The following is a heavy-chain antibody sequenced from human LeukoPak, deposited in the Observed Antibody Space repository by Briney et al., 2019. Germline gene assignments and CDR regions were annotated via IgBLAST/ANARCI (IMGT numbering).Heavy chain of an antibody. D-gene: IGHD2-2*01. CDR1: GYTFASYG. CDR3: ARTCSSTSCPTPNWFDP. CDR2: ISAYNGNT. J-gene: IGHJ5*02. V-gene: IGHV1-18*01. Sequence: ASVKVSCKASGYTFASYGISWVRQAPGPGLEWMGWISAYNGNTNYAQKLQGRVTMTTDTSTSTAYMELRSLRSDDTAVYYCARTCSSTSCPTPNWFDPWGQGTLVTVSS.